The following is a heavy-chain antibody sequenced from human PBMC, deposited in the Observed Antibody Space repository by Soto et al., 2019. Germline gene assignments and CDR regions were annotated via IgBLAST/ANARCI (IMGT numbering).Heavy chain of an antibody. Sequence: GDLRLSFEASGFTLISYGISWVLLAPLKVLEWVSTITGSGSCYNTFYNYNVKGRFTISRDQSKNTLYLQMNSLRAEDTAVYYCARDFCPVPNCYDLWGQGGMVTVYS. D-gene: IGHD3-3*01. J-gene: IGHJ4*02. CDR2: ITGSGSCYNT. CDR3: ARDFCPVPNCYDL. V-gene: IGHV3-23*01. CDR1: GFTLISYG.